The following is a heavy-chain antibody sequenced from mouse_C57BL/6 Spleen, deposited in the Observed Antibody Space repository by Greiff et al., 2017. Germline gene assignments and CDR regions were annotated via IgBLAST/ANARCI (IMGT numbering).Heavy chain of an antibody. Sequence: QVQLQQSGAELVRPGTSVKVSCKASGYAFTNYLLEWVKQRPGQGLEWIGVINPGSGGTNYNEKFKGKATLTADKSSSTAYMQLSSLTSEDSAVYFCAKTYYSNYYYAMDYWGQGTSVTVSS. CDR3: AKTYYSNYYYAMDY. V-gene: IGHV1-54*01. D-gene: IGHD2-5*01. CDR2: INPGSGGT. J-gene: IGHJ4*01. CDR1: GYAFTNYL.